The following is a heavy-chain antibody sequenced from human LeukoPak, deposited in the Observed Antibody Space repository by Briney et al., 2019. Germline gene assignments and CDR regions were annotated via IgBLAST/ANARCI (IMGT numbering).Heavy chain of an antibody. CDR1: GYTFTSYG. Sequence: GASVKVSCKASGYTFTSYGISWVRQAPGQGLEWMGWISAYNGNTNYAQKLQGRVTMTKITSISTAYMELSNLRFEDTAVYYCARVDGSPDYWGQGTLVTVSS. D-gene: IGHD3/OR15-3a*01. V-gene: IGHV1-18*01. J-gene: IGHJ4*02. CDR3: ARVDGSPDY. CDR2: ISAYNGNT.